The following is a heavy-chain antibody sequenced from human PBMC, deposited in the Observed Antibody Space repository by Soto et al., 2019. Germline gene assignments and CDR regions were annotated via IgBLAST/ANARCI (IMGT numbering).Heavy chain of an antibody. Sequence: ASETLSLTCTVSGGSISSGGYYWSWIRQHPGKGLEWIGYIYYSGSTYYNPSLKSRVTISVDTSKNQFSLKLSSVTAADTAVYYCARDALGGWNYARWFDPWGQGTLVTVSS. CDR1: GGSISSGGYY. V-gene: IGHV4-31*03. D-gene: IGHD1-7*01. CDR3: ARDALGGWNYARWFDP. CDR2: IYYSGST. J-gene: IGHJ5*02.